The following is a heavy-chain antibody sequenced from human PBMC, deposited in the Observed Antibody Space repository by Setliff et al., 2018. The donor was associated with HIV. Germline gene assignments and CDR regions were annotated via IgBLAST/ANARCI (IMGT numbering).Heavy chain of an antibody. CDR2: INHSGST. J-gene: IGHJ6*02. V-gene: IGHV4-34*01. CDR1: GGSFSGYY. Sequence: SETLSLTCAVYGGSFSGYYWSWIRQPPGKGLEWIGEINHSGSTNYNPSLKSRVTISVDTSKSQFSLKLSSVTAADTALYYCAREDYYYYGMDVWGQGTTVTVSS. CDR3: AREDYYYYGMDV.